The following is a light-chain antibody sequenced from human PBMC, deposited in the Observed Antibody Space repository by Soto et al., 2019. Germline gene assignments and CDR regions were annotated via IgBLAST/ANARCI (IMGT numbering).Light chain of an antibody. CDR2: GAS. J-gene: IGKJ1*01. CDR1: QSVSNNY. CDR3: QQYGSSGT. Sequence: GLSHSPGTLSLSPGERATLYCRASQSVSNNYLAWYQQKPGQAPRLLIYGASNRATGIPDRFSGSGSGTDFTLTISRLEPEDFAVYYCQQYGSSGTFGQRSNV. V-gene: IGKV3-20*01.